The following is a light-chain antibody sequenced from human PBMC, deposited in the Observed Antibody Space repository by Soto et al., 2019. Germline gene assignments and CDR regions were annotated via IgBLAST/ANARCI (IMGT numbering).Light chain of an antibody. CDR1: QGIRRA. Sequence: IQVTQYTCCLSASVWGRVTITCRTSQGIRRALGWYQQKPGKVPKLLIYAASTLQSGVPSRFSGSGSGRDFTLTISSLQPEDFATYYCQQLNSYPRTFGQGTKVDIK. J-gene: IGKJ1*01. CDR3: QQLNSYPRT. CDR2: AAS. V-gene: IGKV1-17*01.